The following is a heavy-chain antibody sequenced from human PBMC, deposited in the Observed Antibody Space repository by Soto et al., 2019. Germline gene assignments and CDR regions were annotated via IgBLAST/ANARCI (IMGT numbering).Heavy chain of an antibody. J-gene: IGHJ4*02. CDR2: IIPIFGTA. V-gene: IGHV1-69*01. D-gene: IGHD3-22*01. CDR3: ARGPDYYDSSGYYVFDY. Sequence: QVQLVQSGAEVKKPGSSVKVSCKASGGTFSSYAISWVRQAPGQGLEWMGGIIPIFGTANYAQKFQGRVTITADESTSTAYMELSSVRSEDTAVYYCARGPDYYDSSGYYVFDYWGQGTLVTVSS. CDR1: GGTFSSYA.